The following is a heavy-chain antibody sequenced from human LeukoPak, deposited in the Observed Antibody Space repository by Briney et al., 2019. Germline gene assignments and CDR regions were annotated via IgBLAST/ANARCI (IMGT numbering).Heavy chain of an antibody. V-gene: IGHV1-18*01. Sequence: GASVKVSCKASGGTFSSYGISWVRQAPGQGLEWMGWISAYNGNTNYAQKLQGRVTMTTDTSTSTAYMELRSLRSDDTAVYYCARISHCSSTSCYINDYWGQGTLVTVSS. CDR1: GGTFSSYG. CDR2: ISAYNGNT. CDR3: ARISHCSSTSCYINDY. D-gene: IGHD2-2*01. J-gene: IGHJ4*02.